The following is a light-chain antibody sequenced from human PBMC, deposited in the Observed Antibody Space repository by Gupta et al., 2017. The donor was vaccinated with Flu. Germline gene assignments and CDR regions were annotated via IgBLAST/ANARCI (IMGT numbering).Light chain of an antibody. CDR2: WAS. Sequence: DIVMTHSPHPLSVSLGERASLHCKTSQCGLDSSIHKNYVAWYQQKAGQPPKLLIYWASTREAGVPDRFSGSGSGTDFTLTISSLQAEDVAVYYCQQYESTHFTFGQGTKLEIK. V-gene: IGKV4-1*01. CDR3: QQYESTHFT. J-gene: IGKJ2*01. CDR1: QCGLDSSIHKNY.